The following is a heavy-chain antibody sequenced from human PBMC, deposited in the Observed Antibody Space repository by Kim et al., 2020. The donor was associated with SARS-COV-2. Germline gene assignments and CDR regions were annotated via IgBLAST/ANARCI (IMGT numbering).Heavy chain of an antibody. CDR2: ISSSGAT. D-gene: IGHD5-12*01. V-gene: IGHV4-61*01. Sequence: SETLSLTCTVSGGSVSSGSYYWTWIRQPPGKGLEWIAYISSSGATNYNPSLKSRVTISVDTSKNQFSLKLTSLTAADTAVYYCATLDVALDSLGQGTL. J-gene: IGHJ4*02. CDR3: ATLDVALDS. CDR1: GGSVSSGSYY.